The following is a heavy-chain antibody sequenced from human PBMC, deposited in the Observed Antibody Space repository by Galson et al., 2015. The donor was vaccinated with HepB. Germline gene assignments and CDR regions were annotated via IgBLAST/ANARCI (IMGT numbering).Heavy chain of an antibody. D-gene: IGHD6-13*01. V-gene: IGHV3-72*01. CDR1: GFTFSDHY. CDR3: ARVAGTSYQPAAGDH. J-gene: IGHJ4*02. Sequence: SLRLSCAASGFTFSDHYMDWFRQAPGKGLEWVGRVRKKVNSYTTEYAASVKGRFTISREDSKNPLYLQMNSLKTEDAAVYYCARVAGTSYQPAAGDHWGQGILVTVSS. CDR2: VRKKVNSYTT.